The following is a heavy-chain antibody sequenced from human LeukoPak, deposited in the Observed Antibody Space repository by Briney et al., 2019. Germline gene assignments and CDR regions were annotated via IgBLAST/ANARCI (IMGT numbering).Heavy chain of an antibody. CDR1: GFTFSSYA. D-gene: IGHD2-2*01. CDR3: ARGQIGVVPAAMDY. CDR2: ISYDGSNK. Sequence: GGSLRLSCAASGFTFSSYAMHWVRQAPGKGLEWVAVISYDGSNKYYADSVKGRFTISRENSKNTLYLQMNSLRAEDTAVYYCARGQIGVVPAAMDYWGQGTLVTVSS. V-gene: IGHV3-30-3*01. J-gene: IGHJ4*02.